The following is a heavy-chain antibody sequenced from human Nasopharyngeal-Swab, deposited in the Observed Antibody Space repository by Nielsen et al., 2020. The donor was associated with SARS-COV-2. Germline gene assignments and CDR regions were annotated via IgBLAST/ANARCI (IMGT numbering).Heavy chain of an antibody. Sequence: GESLKISCAASGFTFSDYSMSWVRQAPGKGLEWVSAISGSGGSTDYADSVKGRFTISRDNSKNTLYLQMNSLRAEDTAVYYCAKVDPSGVWGSYPFDYWGQGTLVTVSS. CDR2: ISGSGGST. J-gene: IGHJ4*02. CDR1: GFTFSDYS. D-gene: IGHD3-16*01. CDR3: AKVDPSGVWGSYPFDY. V-gene: IGHV3-23*01.